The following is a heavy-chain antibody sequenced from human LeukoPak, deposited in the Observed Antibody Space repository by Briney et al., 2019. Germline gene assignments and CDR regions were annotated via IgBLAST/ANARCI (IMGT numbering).Heavy chain of an antibody. J-gene: IGHJ3*02. CDR3: ARDRYSYSGSNDAFDI. Sequence: PRASVKVSCKASGYTFTSYGISWVRQAPGQGLEWMGWISAYNGNTNYAQKLQGRVTMTTDTSTSTAYMELRSLRSDDTAVYYCARDRYSYSGSNDAFDIWGQGTMVTVSS. CDR1: GYTFTSYG. V-gene: IGHV1-18*01. D-gene: IGHD1-26*01. CDR2: ISAYNGNT.